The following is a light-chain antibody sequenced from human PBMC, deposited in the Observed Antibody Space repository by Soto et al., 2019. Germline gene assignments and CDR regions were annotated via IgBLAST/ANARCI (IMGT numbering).Light chain of an antibody. CDR3: QQSYSTPPWT. CDR2: AAS. CDR1: QSISSY. V-gene: IGKV1-39*01. J-gene: IGKJ1*01. Sequence: DIQMTQSPSSLSASVGDRVTITCRASQSISSYLNWYQQKPWKAPKLLIYAASSLQSGVPSRFISSGSGTDFTLPINSPQPEDFSTYYCQQSYSTPPWTFGQGTQVEIK.